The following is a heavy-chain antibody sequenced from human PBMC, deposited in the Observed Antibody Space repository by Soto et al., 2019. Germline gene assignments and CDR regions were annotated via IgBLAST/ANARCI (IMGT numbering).Heavy chain of an antibody. CDR1: GFIFSSYA. CDR2: ISGSGGST. Sequence: PGGSLRLSCAASGFIFSSYAMSWVRQAPGKGLEWVSAISGSGGSTYYADSVKGRFTISRDNSKNTLYLQMNSLRAEDTAVYYCAKPRGYSYGYEYYFDYWGQGTLVTVSS. D-gene: IGHD5-18*01. V-gene: IGHV3-23*01. CDR3: AKPRGYSYGYEYYFDY. J-gene: IGHJ4*02.